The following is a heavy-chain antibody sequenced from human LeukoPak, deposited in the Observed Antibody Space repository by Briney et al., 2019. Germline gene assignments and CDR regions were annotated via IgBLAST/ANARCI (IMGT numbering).Heavy chain of an antibody. CDR2: IYDSGST. Sequence: SETLSLTCTVSGGSIRSSYYYWGWIRQPPGKGLEWIGSIYDSGSTYYNPSLKSRVTISVDTSKNQFSLKLSSVTAADTAVYYCARDPQVGATQVFDYWGQGTLVTVSS. D-gene: IGHD1-26*01. CDR3: ARDPQVGATQVFDY. CDR1: GGSIRSSYYY. V-gene: IGHV4-39*07. J-gene: IGHJ4*02.